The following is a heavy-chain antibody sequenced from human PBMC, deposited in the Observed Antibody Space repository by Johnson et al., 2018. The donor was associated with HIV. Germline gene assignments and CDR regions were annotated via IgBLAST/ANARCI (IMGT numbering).Heavy chain of an antibody. Sequence: QVQLVESGGGVVQPGRSLRLSCAASGFSFSSYDMHWVRQAPGKGLEWVAVISYDGSNKYYADSVKGRFTISRDNSKNTLYLQMNSLRAEDTAVYYCARERWSGELPVAFDIWGQGTMVTVSS. J-gene: IGHJ3*02. CDR1: GFSFSSYD. CDR2: ISYDGSNK. D-gene: IGHD1-26*01. CDR3: ARERWSGELPVAFDI. V-gene: IGHV3-30*03.